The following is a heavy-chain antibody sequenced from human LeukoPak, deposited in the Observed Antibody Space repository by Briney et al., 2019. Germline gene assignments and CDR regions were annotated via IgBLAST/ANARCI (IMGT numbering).Heavy chain of an antibody. Sequence: GESLRLSCAASGFTFSSYAMSWVRQAPGKGLEWVSAISGSGGSTYYADSVKGRFTISRDNSKNTLYLQMNSLRAEDTAVYYCAKAPSIAALSGMDVWGQGTTVTVSS. CDR1: GFTFSSYA. CDR2: ISGSGGST. V-gene: IGHV3-23*01. D-gene: IGHD6-25*01. J-gene: IGHJ6*02. CDR3: AKAPSIAALSGMDV.